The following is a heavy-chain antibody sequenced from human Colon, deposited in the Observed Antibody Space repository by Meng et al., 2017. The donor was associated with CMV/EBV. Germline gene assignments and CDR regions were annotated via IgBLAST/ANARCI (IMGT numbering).Heavy chain of an antibody. CDR1: GFILSNCG. V-gene: IGHV3-21*01. CDR3: ARGLFNYYYYGMDV. CDR2: ITCSSDYM. J-gene: IGHJ6*02. Sequence: GESLKISCAASGFILSNCGMNWVRQAPGKGLEWVSSITCSSDYMYYADAVKGRFTISRDNAKKSLYLEMSSLRAEDTALYYCARGLFNYYYYGMDVWGQGTTVTVSS.